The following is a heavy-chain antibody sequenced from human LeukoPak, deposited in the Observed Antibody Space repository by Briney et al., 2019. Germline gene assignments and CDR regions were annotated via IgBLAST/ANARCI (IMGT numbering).Heavy chain of an antibody. V-gene: IGHV4-38-2*01. D-gene: IGHD1-26*01. J-gene: IGHJ5*02. Sequence: SETLSLTCAVSGYSISSGYYWGWIRQPPGRVLEWIGSIYHSGSTYYNASVKSRVTISVDTSKNQFSLKLSSVTAADTAVYYCASFNIVGANNWFDPWGQGTLVTVSS. CDR3: ASFNIVGANNWFDP. CDR2: IYHSGST. CDR1: GYSISSGYY.